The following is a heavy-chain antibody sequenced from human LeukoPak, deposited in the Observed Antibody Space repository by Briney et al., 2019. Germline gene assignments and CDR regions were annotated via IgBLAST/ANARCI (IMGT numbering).Heavy chain of an antibody. CDR1: GFTFSSYA. J-gene: IGHJ4*02. CDR3: AKRPYYDSSGYSNFDY. V-gene: IGHV3-23*01. D-gene: IGHD3-22*01. CDR2: ISGSGGST. Sequence: AGGSLRLSCAASGFTFSSYAMSWVRQAPGKGLEWVSAISGSGGSTYYADSVKGRFTISRGNSKNTLYLQMNSLRAEDTAVYYCAKRPYYDSSGYSNFDYWGQGTLVTVSS.